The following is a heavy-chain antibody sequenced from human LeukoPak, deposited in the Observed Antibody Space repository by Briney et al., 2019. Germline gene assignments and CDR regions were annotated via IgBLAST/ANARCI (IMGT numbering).Heavy chain of an antibody. V-gene: IGHV1-2*02. CDR1: GYTFTDYY. J-gene: IGHJ4*02. D-gene: IGHD3-9*01. Sequence: ASVKVSCKASGYTFTDYYIHWVRQAPGQGLEWMGWINPNSGGANYAQKFQGRVTMNRDMSISTAYMELSRLRFDDTAVYYCARSPDILTGEKFDYWGQGTLVTVSS. CDR2: INPNSGGA. CDR3: ARSPDILTGEKFDY.